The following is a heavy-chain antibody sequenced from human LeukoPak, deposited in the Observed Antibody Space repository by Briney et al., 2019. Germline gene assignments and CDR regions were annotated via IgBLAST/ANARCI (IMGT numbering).Heavy chain of an antibody. D-gene: IGHD6-19*01. Sequence: ASVKVSCKASGGTFSSYAISWVRQAPGQGLEWMGRIIPIFGTANYAQKFQGRVTITTDESTSTAYMELSSLRSDDTAVYYCAIIAVAGSLDYWGQGTLVTVSS. J-gene: IGHJ4*02. CDR3: AIIAVAGSLDY. CDR2: IIPIFGTA. CDR1: GGTFSSYA. V-gene: IGHV1-69*05.